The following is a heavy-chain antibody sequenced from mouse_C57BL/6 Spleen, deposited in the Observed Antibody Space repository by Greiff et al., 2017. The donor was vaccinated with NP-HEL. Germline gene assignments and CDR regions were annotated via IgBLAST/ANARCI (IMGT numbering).Heavy chain of an antibody. Sequence: VQLQQSGAELVKPGASVKLSCTASGFNIKDYYMHWVKQRTEQGLEWIGRIDPEDGDTKYASKFQGKATITADTSSNTAYLQLSSLTSEDTAVYYCARTAYYSDYPWFAYWGQGTLVTVSA. CDR2: IDPEDGDT. V-gene: IGHV14-2*01. J-gene: IGHJ3*01. CDR1: GFNIKDYY. CDR3: ARTAYYSDYPWFAY. D-gene: IGHD2-5*01.